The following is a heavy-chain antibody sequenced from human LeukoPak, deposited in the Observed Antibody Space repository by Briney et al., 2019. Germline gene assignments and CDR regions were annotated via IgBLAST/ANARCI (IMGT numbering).Heavy chain of an antibody. CDR2: IYYSGST. V-gene: IGHV4-39*01. CDR3: ARRSGFYYGVDV. CDR1: GGSISSSSYF. J-gene: IGHJ6*02. Sequence: SETLSLTCTVSGGSISSSSYFWGWIRQSPGKGLEWIGSIYYSGSTFHNPSLQSRVTTSVDTSKNQFSLKLSSVTAADTAVYYCARRSGFYYGVDVWGHGTTVTVSS.